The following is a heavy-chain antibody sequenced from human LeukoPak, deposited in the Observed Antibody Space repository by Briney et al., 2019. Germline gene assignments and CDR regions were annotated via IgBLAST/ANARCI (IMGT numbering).Heavy chain of an antibody. Sequence: GGSLRLSCAASGFTFSSYSMNWVRQAPGKGLEWVSYISSSSSTIYYADSVKGRFTISRDNAKNSLYLQMNGLRAEDTAVYYCARGEGSYIWGQGTLVTVSS. D-gene: IGHD3-10*01. V-gene: IGHV3-48*04. CDR3: ARGEGSYI. CDR1: GFTFSSYS. J-gene: IGHJ4*02. CDR2: ISSSSSTI.